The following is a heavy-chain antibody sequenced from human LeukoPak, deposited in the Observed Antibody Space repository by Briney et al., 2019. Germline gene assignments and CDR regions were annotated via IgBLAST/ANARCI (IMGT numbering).Heavy chain of an antibody. Sequence: PGGSLRLSCTVSGFALGSFAMHWVRQGAGKGLEYISAISVNGNTTYYDTSVKGRFVISRDNSRNKLYLQMGRLRPEDTAMYFCVRGGASGIDYWGRGALVTVS. D-gene: IGHD1-26*01. CDR1: GFALGSFA. V-gene: IGHV3-64*01. J-gene: IGHJ4*02. CDR2: ISVNGNTT. CDR3: VRGGASGIDY.